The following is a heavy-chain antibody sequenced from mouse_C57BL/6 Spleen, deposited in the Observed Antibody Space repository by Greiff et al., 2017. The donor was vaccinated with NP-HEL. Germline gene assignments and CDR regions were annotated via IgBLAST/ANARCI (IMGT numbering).Heavy chain of an antibody. Sequence: LQESGAELARPGASVKLSCKASGYTFTSYGISWVKQRTGQGLEWIGEIYPRSGNTYYNEKFKGKATLTADKSSSTAYMELRSLTSEDSAVYFCARLYGSSYDAMDYWGQGTSVTVSS. J-gene: IGHJ4*01. V-gene: IGHV1-81*01. CDR3: ARLYGSSYDAMDY. CDR1: GYTFTSYG. CDR2: IYPRSGNT. D-gene: IGHD1-1*01.